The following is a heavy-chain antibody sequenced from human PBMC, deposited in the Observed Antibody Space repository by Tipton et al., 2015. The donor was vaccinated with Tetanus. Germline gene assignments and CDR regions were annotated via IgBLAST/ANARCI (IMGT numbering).Heavy chain of an antibody. J-gene: IGHJ4*02. V-gene: IGHV4-34*01. CDR2: INHSGST. D-gene: IGHD4-17*01. CDR3: ASDDYGARLFGY. CDR1: GGSFSGYY. Sequence: TLSLTCAVYGGSFSGYYWSWIRQPPGKGLEWIGEINHSGSTNYNPSLKSRVTISVDTSKNQFSLKLSSVTAADTAVYYCASDDYGARLFGYWGQGTLVTVSS.